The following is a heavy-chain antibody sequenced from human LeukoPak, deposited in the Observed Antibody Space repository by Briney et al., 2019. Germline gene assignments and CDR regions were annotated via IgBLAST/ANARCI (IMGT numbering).Heavy chain of an antibody. D-gene: IGHD3-22*01. CDR1: GSTFSSYS. CDR2: ISSSSSYI. J-gene: IGHJ4*02. CDR3: ARDLAPVKVVMSY. Sequence: GGSLRLSCAASGSTFSSYSMNWVRQAPGKGLEWVSSISSSSSYIYYADSVKGRFTISRDNAKNSLYLQMNSLRAEDTAVYYCARDLAPVKVVMSYWGQGTLVTVSS. V-gene: IGHV3-21*01.